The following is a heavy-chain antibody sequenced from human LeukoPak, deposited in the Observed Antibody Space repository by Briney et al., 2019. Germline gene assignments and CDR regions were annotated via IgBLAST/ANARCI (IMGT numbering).Heavy chain of an antibody. V-gene: IGHV4-39*01. D-gene: IGHD2-2*01. CDR2: IYYSGST. CDR3: ASLVRRKYCSSTSCYQGHSYFDY. J-gene: IGHJ4*02. Sequence: PSETLSLTCTVSGGSISSSSYYWGWIRQPPGKGLEWIGSIYYSGSTYYNPSLKSRVTISVDTSKNQFSLKLSSVTAADTAVYYCASLVRRKYCSSTSCYQGHSYFDYWGQGTLVTVSS. CDR1: GGSISSSSYY.